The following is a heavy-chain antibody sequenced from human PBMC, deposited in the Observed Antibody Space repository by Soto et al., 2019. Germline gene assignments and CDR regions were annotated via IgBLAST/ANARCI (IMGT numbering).Heavy chain of an antibody. CDR1: GGSFSGYY. J-gene: IGHJ5*02. Sequence: SETLSLTCAVYGGSFSGYYWSWIRQPPGKGLEWIGEINHSGSTNYNPSLKSRVTISVDTSKNQFSLKLSSVTAADTAVYYCAREAPAASTHNWFDPWGQGTLVTVSS. D-gene: IGHD6-13*01. V-gene: IGHV4-34*01. CDR2: INHSGST. CDR3: AREAPAASTHNWFDP.